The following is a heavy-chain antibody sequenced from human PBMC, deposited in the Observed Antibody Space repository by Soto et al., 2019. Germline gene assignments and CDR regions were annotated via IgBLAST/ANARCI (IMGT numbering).Heavy chain of an antibody. CDR1: GFTFSDYY. CDR2: ISSSSSYT. V-gene: IGHV3-11*06. CDR3: ASTIVGATLGY. Sequence: QVQLVESGGGLVKPGGALRLSCAASGFTFSDYYMSWIRQAPGKGLEWVSYISSSSSYTNYADSVKGRFTISRDNAKNSLYLQMNSLRAEDTAVYYCASTIVGATLGYWGQGTLVTVSS. D-gene: IGHD1-26*01. J-gene: IGHJ4*02.